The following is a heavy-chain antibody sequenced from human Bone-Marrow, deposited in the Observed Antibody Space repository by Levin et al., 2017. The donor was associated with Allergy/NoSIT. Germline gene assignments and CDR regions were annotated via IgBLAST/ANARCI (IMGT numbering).Heavy chain of an antibody. J-gene: IGHJ6*02. Sequence: ASVKVSCKASGYTFTSYDINWVRQATGQGLEWMGWMNPNSGNTGYAQKFQGRVTMTRNTSISTAYMELSSLRSEDTAVYYCARGRTSYGYGRFPTRRYILVMGMDVWGQGTTVTVSS. V-gene: IGHV1-8*01. CDR3: ARGRTSYGYGRFPTRRYILVMGMDV. D-gene: IGHD5-18*01. CDR1: GYTFTSYD. CDR2: MNPNSGNT.